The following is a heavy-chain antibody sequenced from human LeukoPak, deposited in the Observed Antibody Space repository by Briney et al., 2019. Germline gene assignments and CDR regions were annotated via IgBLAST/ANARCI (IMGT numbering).Heavy chain of an antibody. CDR2: IYYSGST. J-gene: IGHJ5*02. Sequence: SETLSLTCNVSGGSISSYYWSWIRQPPGKGLEWIGYIYYSGSTNYNPSLKSRITMSVDTSKNQFSLKLSSVTAADTAVYYCARGDVLRNFDWFGSLDPWGQGTLVTVSS. V-gene: IGHV4-59*01. CDR3: ARGDVLRNFDWFGSLDP. D-gene: IGHD3-9*01. CDR1: GGSISSYY.